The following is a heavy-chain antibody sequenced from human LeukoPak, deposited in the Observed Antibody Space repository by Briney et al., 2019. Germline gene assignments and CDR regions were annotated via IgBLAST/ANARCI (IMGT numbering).Heavy chain of an antibody. V-gene: IGHV3-74*01. J-gene: IGHJ2*01. CDR3: TRDVNLNFFDV. CDR1: GFTFSTYV. CDR2: ISHDGTVT. D-gene: IGHD3-9*01. Sequence: GGSLRLSCVVSGFTFSTYVMHWVRQAPGKGLMWVSRISHDGTVTSYADSVRGRFTVSRDNAKNTLYLQMNSLSAEDTAVYYCTRDVNLNFFDVWGRGTLVTVSS.